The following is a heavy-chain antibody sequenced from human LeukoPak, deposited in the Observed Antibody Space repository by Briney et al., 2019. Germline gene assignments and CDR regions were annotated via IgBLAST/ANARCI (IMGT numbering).Heavy chain of an antibody. CDR1: GFTFSSYS. CDR3: ARKVKVGGWYFDY. CDR2: ISSSSSYI. D-gene: IGHD1-26*01. Sequence: GGSLRLSCAASGFTFSSYSMNWVRQAPGKGLEWVSSISSSSSYIYYADPVKGRFTISRDNAKNSLYLQMNSLRAEDTAVYYCARKVKVGGWYFDYWGQGTLVTVSS. V-gene: IGHV3-21*01. J-gene: IGHJ4*02.